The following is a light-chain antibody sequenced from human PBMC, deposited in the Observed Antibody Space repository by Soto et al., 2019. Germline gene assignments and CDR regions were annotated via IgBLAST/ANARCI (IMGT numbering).Light chain of an antibody. CDR3: QQDNNWPPWT. Sequence: EIVMTQSPATLSVSPGEGATLSCRASQSISSNLAWYQQKPGQAPRLLIYGASTRATGIPARFSGSGAGTEFTLTISSLQSADVAVYYCQQDNNWPPWTFGQGTKVDIK. CDR2: GAS. CDR1: QSISSN. V-gene: IGKV3-15*01. J-gene: IGKJ1*01.